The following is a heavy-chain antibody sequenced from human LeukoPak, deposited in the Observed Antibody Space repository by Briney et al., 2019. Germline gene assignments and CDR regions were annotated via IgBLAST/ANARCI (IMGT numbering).Heavy chain of an antibody. Sequence: ASVKVSCKASGYTLTGYYMHWVRQAPGQGLEWRGRINPNSGGTNYAQKFRGRVTMTRDTSISTSYMELSRLRSDDTAVYYCARGSITIFGVVPIAPWGQGTLVTVSS. J-gene: IGHJ5*02. CDR3: ARGSITIFGVVPIAP. CDR2: INPNSGGT. V-gene: IGHV1-2*06. D-gene: IGHD3-3*01. CDR1: GYTLTGYY.